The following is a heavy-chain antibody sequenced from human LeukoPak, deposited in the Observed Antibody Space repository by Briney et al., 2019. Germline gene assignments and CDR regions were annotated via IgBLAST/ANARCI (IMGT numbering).Heavy chain of an antibody. CDR2: INPNSGGT. Sequence: SVKVSCKASGYTFTGYYMHWVRQAPGQGLEWMGWINPNSGGTNYAQKFQGRVTMTRDTSISTAYMELSRLRSDDTAVYYCAREGGNYALYNWFDPWGQGTLVTVSS. CDR1: GYTFTGYY. CDR3: AREGGNYALYNWFDP. D-gene: IGHD4-11*01. J-gene: IGHJ5*02. V-gene: IGHV1-2*02.